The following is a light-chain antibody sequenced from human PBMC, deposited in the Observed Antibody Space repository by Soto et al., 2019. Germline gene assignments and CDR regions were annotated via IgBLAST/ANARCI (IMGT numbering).Light chain of an antibody. CDR3: QQYGNSPQT. CDR1: QSVNSDY. CDR2: AKS. Sequence: DIVLTQSPDTLSLSPGERATLSCRASQSVNSDYLAWYRQKPGQAPSLLMYAKSTRATGIPDRFYGSGSGTDFTLTIYRLEPEDFAVYYCQQYGNSPQTFGQGTKV. J-gene: IGKJ1*01. V-gene: IGKV3-20*01.